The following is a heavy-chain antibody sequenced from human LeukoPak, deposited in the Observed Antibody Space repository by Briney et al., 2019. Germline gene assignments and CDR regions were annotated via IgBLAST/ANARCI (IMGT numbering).Heavy chain of an antibody. J-gene: IGHJ4*02. D-gene: IGHD3-10*01. V-gene: IGHV4-4*02. CDR1: GGSISNNNW. CDR2: IYHGGST. CDR3: ARGEERVSGTVHFDY. Sequence: SETLSLTCAVSGGSISNNNWWSWVRQPPGMGLEWIGEIYHGGSTNYNPSLKSRVTMSVDRSKNQFSLKLSSVTAADTAVYYCARGEERVSGTVHFDYWGQGTLVTVSS.